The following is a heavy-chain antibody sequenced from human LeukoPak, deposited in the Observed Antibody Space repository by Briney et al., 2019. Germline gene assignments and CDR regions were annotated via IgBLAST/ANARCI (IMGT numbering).Heavy chain of an antibody. V-gene: IGHV4-39*01. J-gene: IGHJ4*02. CDR3: ARHMGVVYYDILTGYPYYFDY. CDR2: IYYSGST. Sequence: TFSSYAMSWVRQAPGKGLEWIGSIYYSGSTYYNPSLKSRVTISVDTSKNQFSLKLSSVTAADTAVYYCARHMGVVYYDILTGYPYYFDYWGQGTLVTVSS. CDR1: TFSSYA. D-gene: IGHD3-9*01.